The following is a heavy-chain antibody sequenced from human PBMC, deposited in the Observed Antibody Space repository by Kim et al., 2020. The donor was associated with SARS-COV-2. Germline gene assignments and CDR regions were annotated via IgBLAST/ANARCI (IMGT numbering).Heavy chain of an antibody. V-gene: IGHV3-7*01. CDR2: INPDGSGE. J-gene: IGHJ4*02. D-gene: IGHD6-13*01. CDR1: GFTFSSYW. Sequence: GGSLRLSCAASGFTFSSYWMSWVRQAPGKGLEWVANINPDGSGEYYVDSVKGRFAISRDNAKNSVYLHMNSLRGEDTAVYHCARDVPAVGLGHWGQGTLVTVSS. CDR3: ARDVPAVGLGH.